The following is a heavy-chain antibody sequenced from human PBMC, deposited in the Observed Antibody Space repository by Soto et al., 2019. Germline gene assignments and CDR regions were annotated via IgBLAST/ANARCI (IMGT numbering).Heavy chain of an antibody. J-gene: IGHJ6*02. V-gene: IGHV3-30*18. Sequence: QVQLVESGGGVVQPGRSLRLSCAASGFTFSSYGMHWVRQAPDKGLEWVAVISYDGRNKYYADSVKGRFTISRDTSKNTLYLQMNSLRAEDTAVYYCAKAQRYSSIWYPGNSYYYGMDLWGQGTTVTVSS. CDR2: ISYDGRNK. CDR1: GFTFSSYG. CDR3: AKAQRYSSIWYPGNSYYYGMDL. D-gene: IGHD6-13*01.